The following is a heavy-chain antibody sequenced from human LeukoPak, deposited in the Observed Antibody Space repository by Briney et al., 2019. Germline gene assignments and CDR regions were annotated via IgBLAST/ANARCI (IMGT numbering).Heavy chain of an antibody. V-gene: IGHV5-51*01. CDR3: ARLDGPGYYYYGMDV. J-gene: IGHJ6*02. D-gene: IGHD2-2*03. CDR1: GYTFINYW. CDR2: IYHGDSDT. Sequence: GESLKISCQVSGYTFINYWIGWVRQMPGKGLEWMGIIYHGDSDTRYSPSFQGQVTISADKSISTAYLQWRSLKASDTAMYYCARLDGPGYYYYGMDVWGQGTTVTVSS.